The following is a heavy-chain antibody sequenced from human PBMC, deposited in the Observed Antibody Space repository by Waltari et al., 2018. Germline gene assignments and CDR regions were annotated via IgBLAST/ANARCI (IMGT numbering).Heavy chain of an antibody. CDR3: AGTGYSSSWYYFDY. V-gene: IGHV4-38-2*01. CDR2: IYHSGST. CDR1: GYSISSGYY. D-gene: IGHD6-13*01. Sequence: QVQLQESGPGLVKPSETLSLTCAVSGYSISSGYYWGWIRQPPGKGLEWIGSIYHSGSTYYNPSLKSRVTISVDTSKNQFSLKLSSVTAADTAVYYCAGTGYSSSWYYFDYWGQGTLVTVSS. J-gene: IGHJ4*02.